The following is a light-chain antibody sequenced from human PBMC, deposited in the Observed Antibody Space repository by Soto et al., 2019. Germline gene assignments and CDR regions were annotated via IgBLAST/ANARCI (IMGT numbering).Light chain of an antibody. CDR3: SSYTSSSTGYV. CDR2: DVS. J-gene: IGLJ1*01. Sequence: QSALTQPASVSGSPGQSITISCTGTSSDVGGYNYVSWYQQHPGKAPKLMIYDVSKRPSGVSNLFSGSKSGNTASLSISGLQAEDEADYYCSSYTSSSTGYVFGTGTQLTVL. V-gene: IGLV2-14*01. CDR1: SSDVGGYNY.